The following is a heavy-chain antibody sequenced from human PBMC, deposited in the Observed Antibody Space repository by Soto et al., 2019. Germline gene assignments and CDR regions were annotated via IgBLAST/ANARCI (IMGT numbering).Heavy chain of an antibody. CDR3: SAYSYDDHIRGYHDC. D-gene: IGHD5-18*01. J-gene: IGHJ4*02. CDR2: IHHTGAT. Sequence: PAETLCLTCTLNGGSMTRRNHYPGWVRQPPGKGLEWVASIHHTGATYYNPSLRARITMSVDTSNNRFSLSLTSVTAADTATYFCSAYSYDDHIRGYHDCWGQGTMVTVSS. CDR1: GGSMTRRNHY. V-gene: IGHV4-39*01.